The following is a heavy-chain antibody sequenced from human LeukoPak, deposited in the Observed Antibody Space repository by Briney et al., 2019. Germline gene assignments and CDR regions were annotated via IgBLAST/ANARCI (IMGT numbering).Heavy chain of an antibody. CDR3: PHRRDDSRGDYFDE. CDR1: GFSLSTSGVG. V-gene: IGHV2-5*02. J-gene: IGHJ4*02. D-gene: IGHD3-22*01. CDR2: IYWDDDK. Sequence: SGPTQTHPTQTLTLTSALSGFSLSTSGVGVGWIRQPPGEALEWLALIYWDDDKRYSPSLKSRLTITKDTSKNQVVLTMTNMDPVDTATYYCPHRRDDSRGDYFDEWGQGTLVTVSS.